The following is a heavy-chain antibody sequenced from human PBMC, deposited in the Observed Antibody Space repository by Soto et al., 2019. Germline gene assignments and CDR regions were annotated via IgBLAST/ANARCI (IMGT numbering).Heavy chain of an antibody. J-gene: IGHJ1*01. CDR1: GLTFSSNA. V-gene: IGHV3-23*01. Sequence: EVQLLGFGGALLHPGGSLRLSCPASGLTFSSNAMSWARRAPGEGLEWLSVISVSGFGTYYADSGKARFTISRDNFKNTLYLQMNGPRAEDTAAYYCAKDSSGCTPPEYFQHWGQGTLVTVSS. CDR3: AKDSSGCTPPEYFQH. CDR2: ISVSGFGT. D-gene: IGHD6-19*01.